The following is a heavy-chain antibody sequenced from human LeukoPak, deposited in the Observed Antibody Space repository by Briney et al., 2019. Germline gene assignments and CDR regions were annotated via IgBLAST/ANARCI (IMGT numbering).Heavy chain of an antibody. CDR1: GYTLTELS. J-gene: IGHJ4*02. CDR2: FDPEDGET. V-gene: IGHV1-24*01. Sequence: ASVKVSCKVSGYTLTELSMHWVRQAPGKGLEWMGGFDPEDGETIYAQKFQGRVTMTRDTSTSTVYMELSSLRSEDTAVYYCARKDAYSSSWYGLGYWGQGTLVTVSS. CDR3: ARKDAYSSSWYGLGY. D-gene: IGHD6-13*01.